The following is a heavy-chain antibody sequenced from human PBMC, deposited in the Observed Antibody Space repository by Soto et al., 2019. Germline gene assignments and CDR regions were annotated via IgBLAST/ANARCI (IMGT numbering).Heavy chain of an antibody. CDR1: GGTFSSYA. CDR3: ARDRRDYYGSGSYPRPFDY. Sequence: QVQLVQSGAEVKKPGSSVKVSCKASGGTFSSYAISWVRQAPGQGLEWMGGIIPIFGTANYAQKFQGRVTITADESTSTAYMELSSLRSEDTAVYYCARDRRDYYGSGSYPRPFDYWGQGTLVTVS. CDR2: IIPIFGTA. V-gene: IGHV1-69*12. D-gene: IGHD3-10*01. J-gene: IGHJ4*02.